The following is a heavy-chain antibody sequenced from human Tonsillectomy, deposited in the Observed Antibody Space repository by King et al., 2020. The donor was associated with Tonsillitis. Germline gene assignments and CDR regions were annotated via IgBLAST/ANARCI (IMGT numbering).Heavy chain of an antibody. CDR1: DSSITNYY. Sequence: QLQESGPGLVKHSETLSLTCSVSDSSITNYYWSWIRQPPGRGLEWIGSMYYSGSTNYNHSLKSRVTMSLDTSKKQLSLKLSSVTASDTAVYYCTRALITVVRGARTQYYYYGMDVWGQGTTVTVSS. CDR3: TRALITVVRGARTQYYYYGMDV. V-gene: IGHV4-59*01. D-gene: IGHD3-10*01. J-gene: IGHJ6*02. CDR2: MYYSGST.